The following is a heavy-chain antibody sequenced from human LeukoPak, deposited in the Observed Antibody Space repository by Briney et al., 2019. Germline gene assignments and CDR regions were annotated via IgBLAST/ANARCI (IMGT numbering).Heavy chain of an antibody. D-gene: IGHD2-2*01. CDR3: ARWIVVVPAARRYFDY. CDR1: GGSFSGYY. Sequence: SETLSLTCAVYGGSFSGYYWSWIRQPPGKGLEWIGEINHSGSTNYNPSLKSRVPISVDTSKNQFSLKLSSVTAADTAVYYCARWIVVVPAARRYFDYWGQGTLVTVSS. V-gene: IGHV4-34*01. J-gene: IGHJ4*02. CDR2: INHSGST.